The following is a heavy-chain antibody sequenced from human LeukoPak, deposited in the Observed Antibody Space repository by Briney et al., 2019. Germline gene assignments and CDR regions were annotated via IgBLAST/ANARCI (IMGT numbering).Heavy chain of an antibody. CDR3: ARGDIGTIKF. V-gene: IGHV3-74*01. CDR2: INTDGSTT. CDR1: GFTFSSYW. J-gene: IGHJ4*02. Sequence: GGSLRLSCAASGFTFSSYWVHWVRQAPGKGLVWVSRINTDGSTTTYADSVKGRFTISRDNAKNTLYLEMNSLRAEDTAVYYCARGDIGTIKFWGQGTLVTVSS. D-gene: IGHD2-15*01.